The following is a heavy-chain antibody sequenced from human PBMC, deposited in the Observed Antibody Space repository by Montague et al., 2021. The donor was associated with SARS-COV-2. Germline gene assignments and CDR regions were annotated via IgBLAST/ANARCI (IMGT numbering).Heavy chain of an antibody. J-gene: IGHJ6*02. V-gene: IGHV3-7*01. CDR1: GFTCSSYW. CDR3: ARDSFWSSYYTDYYGMDV. CDR2: IKQDGSEK. Sequence: SLRLSCAASGFTCSSYWMSWVRQAPGKGLEWVANIKQDGSEKYYVDSVKGRFTISRDNAKNSLYLQMNSLRAEDTAVYYCARDSFWSSYYTDYYGMDVWGQGTTVTVSS. D-gene: IGHD3-3*01.